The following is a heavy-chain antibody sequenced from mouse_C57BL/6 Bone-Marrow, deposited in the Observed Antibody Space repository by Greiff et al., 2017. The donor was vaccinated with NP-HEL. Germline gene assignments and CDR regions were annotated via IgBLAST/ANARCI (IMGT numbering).Heavy chain of an antibody. CDR2: IYPRSGNT. D-gene: IGHD1-1*01. Sequence: QVQLKESGAELARPGASVKLSCKASGYTFTSYGISWVKQRTGQGLEWIGEIYPRSGNTYYNEKFKGKATLTADKSSSTAYMELGSLTSEDSAVYFCANPYYYGSSYGGYWGQGTTLTVSS. V-gene: IGHV1-81*01. J-gene: IGHJ2*01. CDR1: GYTFTSYG. CDR3: ANPYYYGSSYGGY.